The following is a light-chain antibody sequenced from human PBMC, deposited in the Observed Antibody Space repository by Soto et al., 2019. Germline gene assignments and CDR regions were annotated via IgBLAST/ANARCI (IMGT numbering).Light chain of an antibody. Sequence: EIVLTQSPATLSLSPGERATFPSGAVQSVSGSLAWHQQKPGQAPSLLIYEAPNRATGIPARFSGSGSGTDFTLTISSLEPEDFAVYYCQQRTDWVTFGGGTKVEIK. J-gene: IGKJ4*01. CDR1: QSVSGS. CDR2: EAP. V-gene: IGKV3-11*01. CDR3: QQRTDWVT.